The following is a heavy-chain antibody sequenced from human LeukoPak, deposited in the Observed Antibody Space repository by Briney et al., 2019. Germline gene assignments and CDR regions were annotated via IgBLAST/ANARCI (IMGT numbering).Heavy chain of an antibody. CDR3: ARDGSGSFDY. V-gene: IGHV3-33*01. CDR1: GFTFSSYG. D-gene: IGHD3-10*01. J-gene: IGHJ4*02. CDR2: IWYDGSNK. Sequence: GRSLRLSCAASGFTFSSYGMHWVRQAPGKGLEWVAVIWYDGSNKYYADSVKGRFTISRDNSKNTLYLQMNSLRAEDTAVYCCARDGSGSFDYWGQGTLVTVSS.